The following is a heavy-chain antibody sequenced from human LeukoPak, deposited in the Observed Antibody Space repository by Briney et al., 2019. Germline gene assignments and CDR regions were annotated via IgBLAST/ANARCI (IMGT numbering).Heavy chain of an antibody. CDR1: GFTFSSYG. CDR2: IRYDGSNK. V-gene: IGHV3-30*02. CDR3: AKDLSRGMVRGAIITFGPFDY. J-gene: IGHJ4*02. D-gene: IGHD3-10*01. Sequence: GGSLRLSCAASGFTFSSYGMHWVRQAPGKGLEWVAFIRYDGSNKYYADSVKGRFTISRDNSKNTLYLQMNSLRAEDTAVYYCAKDLSRGMVRGAIITFGPFDYWGQGTLVTVSS.